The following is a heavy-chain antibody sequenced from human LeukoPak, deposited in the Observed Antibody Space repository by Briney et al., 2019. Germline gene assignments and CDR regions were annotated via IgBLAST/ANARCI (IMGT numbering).Heavy chain of an antibody. CDR3: ARDMRVEMATISSFDY. CDR2: INPNSGGT. D-gene: IGHD5-24*01. CDR1: GYTFTGYY. Sequence: ASVKVSCKASGYTFTGYYMHWVRQAPGQGLEWMGWINPNSGGTNCAQKFQGRVTMTRDTSISTAYMELSRLRSDDTAVYYCARDMRVEMATISSFDYWGQGTLVTVSS. J-gene: IGHJ4*02. V-gene: IGHV1-2*02.